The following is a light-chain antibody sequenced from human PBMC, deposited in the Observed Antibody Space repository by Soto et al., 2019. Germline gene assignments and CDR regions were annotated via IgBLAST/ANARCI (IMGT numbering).Light chain of an antibody. CDR2: SNN. CDR1: SCNIGSNY. J-gene: IGLJ2*01. Sequence: QSVLTQPPSASGTPGQRVTISCSGSSCNIGSNYLYWYQQLPGTAPQLLIYSNNHRPSGGPARFSGSTYGTSASLAISGLLSADEADDYCAAWDESLSGVVFGGGTQLTVL. CDR3: AAWDESLSGVV. V-gene: IGLV1-47*02.